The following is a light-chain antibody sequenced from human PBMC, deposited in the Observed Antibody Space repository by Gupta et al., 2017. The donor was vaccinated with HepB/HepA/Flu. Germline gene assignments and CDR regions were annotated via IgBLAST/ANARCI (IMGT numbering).Light chain of an antibody. V-gene: IGKV3-11*01. CDR2: GAS. Sequence: EIVLTQSPGTLSLSPGERATLSCRASHSISSFLAWYQQTPGQAPRLLIYGASNRATGIPVRFSGSGSGTDFTLTISNLEPEDFAVYYCQQRYNWPLTFGGGTKVEI. CDR3: QQRYNWPLT. J-gene: IGKJ4*01. CDR1: HSISSF.